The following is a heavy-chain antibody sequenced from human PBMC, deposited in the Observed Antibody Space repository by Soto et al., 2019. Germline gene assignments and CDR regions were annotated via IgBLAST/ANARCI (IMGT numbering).Heavy chain of an antibody. D-gene: IGHD6-13*01. CDR2: VYRTGST. J-gene: IGHJ4*02. CDR1: GGSISTSNW. Sequence: QVQLQESGPGLVKPSGTLSLTCAVSGGSISTSNWWRWVRQPPVKGLEWIGGVYRTGSTTYNPSLESRLTMSVDKSKNQLALKLTSVTAADTAVYYWARARATIAAAAIFDCWGQGTLVSVSS. CDR3: ARARATIAAAAIFDC. V-gene: IGHV4-4*02.